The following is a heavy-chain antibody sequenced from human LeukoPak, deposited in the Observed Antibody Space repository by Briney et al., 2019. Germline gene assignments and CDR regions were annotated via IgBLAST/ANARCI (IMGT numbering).Heavy chain of an antibody. D-gene: IGHD3-3*01. Sequence: PGGSLRLSCTASGFTFRNYGMHWFRQAPGKGLEWVAVTSYNGSKKYYVDSVKGRFTVSRDNSKNTLYVQMNSLRPEDTAVYYCARASGGSFDFETPKDYYYYGVDVWGQGTAVIVSS. CDR2: TSYNGSKK. V-gene: IGHV3-30*03. CDR1: GFTFRNYG. J-gene: IGHJ6*02. CDR3: ARASGGSFDFETPKDYYYYGVDV.